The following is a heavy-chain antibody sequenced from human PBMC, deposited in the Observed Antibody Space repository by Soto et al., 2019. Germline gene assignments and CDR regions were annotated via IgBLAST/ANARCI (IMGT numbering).Heavy chain of an antibody. CDR2: IIPIFGTA. CDR3: ARDQLGHTYGDYVPHFDY. Sequence: SVKVSCKASGGTFSSYAISWVRQAPGQGLEWMGGIIPIFGTANYAQKFQGRVTITADESTSTAYMELSSLRSEDTAVYYCARDQLGHTYGDYVPHFDYWGQGTLVTVSS. V-gene: IGHV1-69*13. CDR1: GGTFSSYA. D-gene: IGHD4-17*01. J-gene: IGHJ4*02.